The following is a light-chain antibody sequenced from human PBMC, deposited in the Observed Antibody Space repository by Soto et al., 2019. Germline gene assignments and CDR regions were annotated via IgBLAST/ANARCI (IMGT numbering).Light chain of an antibody. CDR2: DNN. J-gene: IGLJ2*01. CDR3: GTWDSSLSAVV. Sequence: QSVLTQPPSVSAAPGQKVTISCSGSSSNLGNNYVSWYQQLPGKAPKLLIYDNNKRPSGFPDRFSGSKSGTSATLGITGLQTGDEADYYCGTWDSSLSAVVFGGGTQLTVL. CDR1: SSNLGNNY. V-gene: IGLV1-51*01.